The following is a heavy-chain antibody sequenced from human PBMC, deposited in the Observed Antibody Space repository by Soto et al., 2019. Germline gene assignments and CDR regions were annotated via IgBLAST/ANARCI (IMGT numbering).Heavy chain of an antibody. CDR1: GGSIRTSSW. Sequence: SETLSLTCAVSGGSIRTSSWWTWLRQSPGKGLEWIGEIYHAGSPNYNPSFQSRVTISADASKNFFSLRLTSLTAADTAIYYCARASSFRGDFDIWGQGTAVTVSS. D-gene: IGHD2-21*01. V-gene: IGHV4-4*02. J-gene: IGHJ3*02. CDR2: IYHAGSP. CDR3: ARASSFRGDFDI.